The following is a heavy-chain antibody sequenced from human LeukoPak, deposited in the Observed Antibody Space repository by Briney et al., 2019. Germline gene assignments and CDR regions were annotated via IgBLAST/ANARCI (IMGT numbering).Heavy chain of an antibody. CDR3: ARDLIVGANHDAFDI. CDR1: GFTFSSYA. Sequence: GGSLRLSCAASGFTFSSYAMHWVRQAPGKGPEWVAVISYDGSNKYYADSVKGRFTISRDNSKNTLYLQMNSLRAEDTAVYYCARDLIVGANHDAFDIWGQGTMVTVSS. CDR2: ISYDGSNK. J-gene: IGHJ3*02. V-gene: IGHV3-30*14. D-gene: IGHD1-26*01.